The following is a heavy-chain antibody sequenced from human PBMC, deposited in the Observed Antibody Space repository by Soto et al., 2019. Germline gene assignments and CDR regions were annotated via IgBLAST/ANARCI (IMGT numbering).Heavy chain of an antibody. J-gene: IGHJ3*02. CDR2: ISAYNGNT. D-gene: IGHD6-19*01. CDR1: GYRFTSYG. CDR3: ARGAVSADAFDI. V-gene: IGHV1-18*01. Sequence: ASVKVACKASGYRFTSYGISWVRQAPGQGLEWMGWISAYNGNTNYAQKLQGRVTMTRDTSTSTVYMELSSPRSEDTAVYYCARGAVSADAFDIWGQGTMVTVSS.